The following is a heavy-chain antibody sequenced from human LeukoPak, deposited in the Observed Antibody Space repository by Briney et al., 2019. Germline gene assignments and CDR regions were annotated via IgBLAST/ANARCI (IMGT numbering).Heavy chain of an antibody. CDR3: ARDSRDCSSTSCYPPDNWFDP. V-gene: IGHV4-39*07. CDR1: GGSISSSSYY. J-gene: IGHJ5*02. D-gene: IGHD2-2*01. Sequence: SETLSLTCTVSGGSISSSSYYWGWIRQPPGKGLKWIGSIYYSGSTYYNPPLKIRVTISVDTSKNQFSLKLSSVHAADTAVYYCARDSRDCSSTSCYPPDNWFDPWGQGTLVTVSS. CDR2: IYYSGST.